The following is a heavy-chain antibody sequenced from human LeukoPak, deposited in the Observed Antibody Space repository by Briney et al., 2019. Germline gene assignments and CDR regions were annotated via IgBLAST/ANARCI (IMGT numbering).Heavy chain of an antibody. CDR1: GYTFTSYG. CDR2: ISANNGNT. V-gene: IGHV1-18*01. CDR3: ARDFVWYVVVPAAHRFDY. Sequence: ATVKVSCKASGYTFTSYGISWVRQAPGQGLEWMGWISANNGNTNYAQKLQGRVTMTTDTSTSTAYMELRSLRSDDTAVYYCARDFVWYVVVPAAHRFDYWGQGTLVTVSS. D-gene: IGHD2-2*01. J-gene: IGHJ4*02.